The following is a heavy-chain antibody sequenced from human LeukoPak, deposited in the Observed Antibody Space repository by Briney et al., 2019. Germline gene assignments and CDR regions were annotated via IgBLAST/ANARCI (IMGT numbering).Heavy chain of an antibody. V-gene: IGHV1-46*01. CDR1: GYTFTNDD. D-gene: IGHD2-15*01. CDR3: ARWRGGSVWFDP. CDR2: INPSGGST. Sequence: ASVKVSCKASGYTFTNDDISWGRQAPGQGLEWMGIINPSGGSTSYAQKFQGRVTMTRDTSTSTVYMELSSLRSEDTAVYYCARWRGGSVWFDPWGQGTLVTVSS. J-gene: IGHJ5*02.